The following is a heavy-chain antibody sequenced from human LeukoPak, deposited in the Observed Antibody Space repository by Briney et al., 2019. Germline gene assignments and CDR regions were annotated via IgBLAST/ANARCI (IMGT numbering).Heavy chain of an antibody. CDR2: ISYDGSNK. D-gene: IGHD2-15*01. J-gene: IGHJ5*02. Sequence: GGSLRLSCGASGFTFSSYAMHWVRQAPGKGLEWVAVISYDGSNKYYADSVKGRFTISRDNSKNTLYLQMNSLRAEDTAVYYCARAGREVVVVAATPGWFDPWGQGTLVTVSS. CDR1: GFTFSSYA. V-gene: IGHV3-30-3*01. CDR3: ARAGREVVVVAATPGWFDP.